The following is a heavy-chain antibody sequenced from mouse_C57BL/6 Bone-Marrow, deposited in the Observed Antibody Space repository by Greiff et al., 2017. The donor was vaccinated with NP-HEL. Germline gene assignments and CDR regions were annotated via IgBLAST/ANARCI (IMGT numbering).Heavy chain of an antibody. D-gene: IGHD1-1*02. J-gene: IGHJ1*03. CDR3: ARPVATGYWYFDV. V-gene: IGHV1-76*01. CDR1: GYTFTDYY. Sequence: VQLQESGAELVRPGASVKLSCKASGYTFTDYYINWVKQRPGQGLEWIARIYPGSGNTYYNETFKGKATLTAEKSSSTAYMQLSSLTSEDSAVYFCARPVATGYWYFDVWGTGTTVTVSS. CDR2: IYPGSGNT.